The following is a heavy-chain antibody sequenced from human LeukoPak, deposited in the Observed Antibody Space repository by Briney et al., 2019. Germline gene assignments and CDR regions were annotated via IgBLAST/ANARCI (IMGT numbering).Heavy chain of an antibody. J-gene: IGHJ4*02. CDR2: IKQDGSEK. V-gene: IGHV3-7*01. CDR3: ARDRDGYDFSDY. CDR1: GFTFSSYT. D-gene: IGHD5-12*01. Sequence: GESLRLSCAASGFTFSSYTMNWVRQAPGKGLEWVANIKQDGSEKYYVDSVKGRFTISRDNAKNSLYLQMNSLRAEDTAVYYCARDRDGYDFSDYWGQGTLVTVSS.